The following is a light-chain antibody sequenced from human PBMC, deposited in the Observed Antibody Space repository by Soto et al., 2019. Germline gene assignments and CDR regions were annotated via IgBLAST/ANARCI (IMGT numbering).Light chain of an antibody. Sequence: QSVLTQPPSASGTPGQRVTISCSGSSSNIGSNYVYWYQQLPGTAPKLLIYRNNQRPSGVPDRFSGSKSGTSASLAISGLRSEDEADDYCAAWDDSLSGWVFGGGTKLTFL. J-gene: IGLJ3*02. CDR2: RNN. CDR1: SSNIGSNY. V-gene: IGLV1-47*01. CDR3: AAWDDSLSGWV.